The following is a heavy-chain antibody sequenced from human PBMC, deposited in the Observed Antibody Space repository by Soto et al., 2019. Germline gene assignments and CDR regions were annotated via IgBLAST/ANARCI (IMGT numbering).Heavy chain of an antibody. D-gene: IGHD5-12*01. Sequence: QVQLVQSGAEVKKPGSSVKVSCKASGGTFSSYAISWVRQAPGQGLEWMGGIIPIFGTANYAQKFQGRVTITADESTSTDYMELSSLRSEDTAVYYCARDFSGYDRYCYYYGMDVWGQGTTVTVSS. CDR2: IIPIFGTA. CDR3: ARDFSGYDRYCYYYGMDV. V-gene: IGHV1-69*19. CDR1: GGTFSSYA. J-gene: IGHJ6*02.